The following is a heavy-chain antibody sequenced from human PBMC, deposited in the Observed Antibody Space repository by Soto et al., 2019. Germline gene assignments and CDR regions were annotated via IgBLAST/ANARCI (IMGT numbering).Heavy chain of an antibody. D-gene: IGHD3-22*01. CDR1: GFTFSTAW. CDR2: IKSNINGGTT. J-gene: IGHJ4*01. Sequence: EVQLVESGGGLVKPGGSLTLSCAASGFTFSTAWINWVRQAPGKGLEWVGRIKSNINGGTTDFAASVKGRFAISRDDSTDTVYLQMNSLKPEDTAMYYCTTDSLFTMILVRFDFWGHGTLVTVSS. CDR3: TTDSLFTMILVRFDF. V-gene: IGHV3-15*07.